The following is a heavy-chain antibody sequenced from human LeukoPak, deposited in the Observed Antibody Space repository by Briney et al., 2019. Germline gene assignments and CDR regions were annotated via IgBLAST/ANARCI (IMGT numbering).Heavy chain of an antibody. CDR1: GFTFSSYN. J-gene: IGHJ4*02. CDR2: ISSRSSTI. D-gene: IGHD6-13*01. Sequence: GGSLRLSCAAPGFTFSSYNMHWVRQAPGKGLEWVSYISSRSSTIYYADSVKGRFTISRDNAKNSLYMQMNSLRDEDTAVYYCARDQGGSSRFDYWGQGTLVTVSS. V-gene: IGHV3-48*02. CDR3: ARDQGGSSRFDY.